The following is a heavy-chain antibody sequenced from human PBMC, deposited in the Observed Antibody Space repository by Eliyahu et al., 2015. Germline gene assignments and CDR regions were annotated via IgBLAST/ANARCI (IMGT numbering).Heavy chain of an antibody. CDR2: TASSGNT. CDR3: AKHLGARKGVDY. V-gene: IGHV3-23*01. CDR1: GFTLSSYG. J-gene: IGHJ4*02. Sequence: EVQLLESGGGLVQPGGSLRLSCAXSGFTLSSYGVSWVRQAPGKGLEWISSTASSGNTYYIDSVKGRFTISRDNSKSVVYLQVTSLRAEDTAVYYCAKHLGARKGVDYWGQGTLVTVSS.